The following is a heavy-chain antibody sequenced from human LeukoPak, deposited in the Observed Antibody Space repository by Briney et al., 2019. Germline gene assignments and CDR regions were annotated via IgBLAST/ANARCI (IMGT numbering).Heavy chain of an antibody. V-gene: IGHV1-24*01. CDR1: GYTLTELS. D-gene: IGHD2-2*01. CDR2: FDPEDGET. J-gene: IGHJ4*03. CDR3: ATWYCSSTSCYGAAVDY. Sequence: ASVKVSCKVSGYTLTELSMHWVRQAPGKGLEWMGGFDPEDGETIYAQKFQGRVTMTEDTSTDTAYMELSSLRSEDTAVYYCATWYCSSTSCYGAAVDYWGQGTLVTVSS.